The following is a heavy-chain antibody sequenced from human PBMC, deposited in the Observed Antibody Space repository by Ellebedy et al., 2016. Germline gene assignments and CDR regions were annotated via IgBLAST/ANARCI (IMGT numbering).Heavy chain of an antibody. CDR1: GFTFSGYG. J-gene: IGHJ4*02. CDR3: ARDPGSGWYFDY. V-gene: IGHV3-7*01. Sequence: GESLKISCAASGFTFSGYGMHWVRQAPGKGLEWVANIKQHGSEKDYVDSVKGRFTISRDDAKNSLYLQMNSLRDEDTAVYYCARDPGSGWYFDYWGQGTLVTVSS. CDR2: IKQHGSEK. D-gene: IGHD6-19*01.